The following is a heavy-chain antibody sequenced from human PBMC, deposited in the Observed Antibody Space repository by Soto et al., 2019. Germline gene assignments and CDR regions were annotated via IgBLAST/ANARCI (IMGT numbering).Heavy chain of an antibody. CDR2: TYYRSKWYN. Sequence: SQTLSLTCAISRDIVSTNSAAWHWTRQSASTGLEWLGRTYYRSKWYNDYAVSVKSRITINPDTSKNQFSLQLNSVTPEDTAVYYCATGGRAQWGGSQAFDIWGKGPMVTVSS. CDR1: RDIVSTNSAA. J-gene: IGHJ3*02. V-gene: IGHV6-1*01. CDR3: ATGGRAQWGGSQAFDI. D-gene: IGHD3-16*01.